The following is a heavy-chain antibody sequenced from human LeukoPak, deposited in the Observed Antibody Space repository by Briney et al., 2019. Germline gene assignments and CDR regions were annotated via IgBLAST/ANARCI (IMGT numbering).Heavy chain of an antibody. Sequence: SETLSLTCAVYGGSFSGYYWSWIRQPPGRGLEWIGEINHSGSTNYNPSLKSRVTMSVDTSKNQFSLKLSSVTAADTAVYYCARVGRGDSGPIDYWGQGTLVTVSS. J-gene: IGHJ4*02. CDR1: GGSFSGYY. D-gene: IGHD2-21*02. CDR2: INHSGST. CDR3: ARVGRGDSGPIDY. V-gene: IGHV4-34*01.